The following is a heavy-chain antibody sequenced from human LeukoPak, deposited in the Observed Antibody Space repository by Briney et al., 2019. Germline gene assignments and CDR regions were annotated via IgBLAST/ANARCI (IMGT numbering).Heavy chain of an antibody. V-gene: IGHV4-59*01. CDR3: ARVGGKYDAFDI. CDR2: IYYSGST. J-gene: IGHJ3*02. Sequence: PSETLSLTCTVSGGSISSYYWSWIRQPPGKGLEWIGYIYYSGSTNYNPSLKSRVTISVDTPKNQFSLKLSSVTAADTAVYYCARVGGKYDAFDIWGQGTMVTVSS. D-gene: IGHD4-23*01. CDR1: GGSISSYY.